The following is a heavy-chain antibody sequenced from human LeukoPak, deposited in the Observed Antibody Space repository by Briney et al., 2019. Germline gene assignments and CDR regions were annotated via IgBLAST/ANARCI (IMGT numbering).Heavy chain of an antibody. CDR1: GGSISSYY. Sequence: SETLSLTCTVSGGSISSYYWSWIRQPPGKGLEWIGYISYSGSTNFNPSLKSRVAISVDASKNQFSLKLSSVTAADTAVYYCAREGTAGTSLNWFDPWGQGTLVTVSS. CDR2: ISYSGST. CDR3: AREGTAGTSLNWFDP. V-gene: IGHV4-59*01. J-gene: IGHJ5*02. D-gene: IGHD1-1*01.